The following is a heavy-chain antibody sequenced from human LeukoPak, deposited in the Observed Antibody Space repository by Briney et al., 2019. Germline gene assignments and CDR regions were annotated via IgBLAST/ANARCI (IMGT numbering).Heavy chain of an antibody. D-gene: IGHD6-6*01. Sequence: GSLRLSWAPSGFTFGSDGMDWARQAPGKGRGWGAVIWYGVVKKYYGASVNGRFTTSRDHSKNTLYLQLNSLRAEDTPVHYCARNIAARPSRWFDPWGQGTLATVSS. J-gene: IGHJ5*02. CDR1: GFTFGSDG. V-gene: IGHV3-33*01. CDR2: IWYGVVKK. CDR3: ARNIAARPSRWFDP.